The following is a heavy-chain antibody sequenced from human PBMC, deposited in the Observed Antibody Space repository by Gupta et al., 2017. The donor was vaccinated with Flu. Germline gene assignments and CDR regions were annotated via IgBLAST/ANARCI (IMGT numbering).Heavy chain of an antibody. CDR3: ARGRGGSYFPFDY. CDR1: GGSFSGYY. CDR2: INHSGST. J-gene: IGHJ4*02. V-gene: IGHV4-34*01. Sequence: QVQLQQWGAGLLKPSATLSLTCSVYGGSFSGYYWSWIRQPPGKGLEWIGEINHSGSTNYNPSLKSRVTISVDTSKNQFSLKLSSVTAADTAVYYCARGRGGSYFPFDYWGQGTLVTVSS. D-gene: IGHD1-26*01.